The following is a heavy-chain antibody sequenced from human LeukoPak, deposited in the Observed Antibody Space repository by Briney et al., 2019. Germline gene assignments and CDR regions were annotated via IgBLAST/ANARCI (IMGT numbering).Heavy chain of an antibody. CDR1: GGSVSSGSYF. D-gene: IGHD3-22*01. V-gene: IGHV4-61*01. CDR3: ARFYYDTPSYYYFDY. CDR2: VYYSGGT. J-gene: IGHJ4*02. Sequence: SETLSLTCTVSGGSVSSGSYFWSWIRQPPGKGLEWIGYVYYSGGTNYNPSLKSRVTISVDTSKNQFSLRLTSITAADTAVYYCARFYYDTPSYYYFDYWGQGTLVTVSS.